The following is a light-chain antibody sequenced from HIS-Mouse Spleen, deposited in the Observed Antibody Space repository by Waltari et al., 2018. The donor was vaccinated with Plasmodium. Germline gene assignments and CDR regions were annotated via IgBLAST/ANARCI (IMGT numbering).Light chain of an antibody. CDR3: QQSYSTPLT. V-gene: IGKV1-39*01. J-gene: IGKJ4*01. CDR1: QSISSN. CDR2: AAS. Sequence: DIQMTQSPATLSASPGDRATITCRASQSISSNLTWYQQKPGKAPKLLIYAASSWHSGIPARFSGSGSGTDFTLTISSLQPEDFATYYCQQSYSTPLTFGAGTKVEIK.